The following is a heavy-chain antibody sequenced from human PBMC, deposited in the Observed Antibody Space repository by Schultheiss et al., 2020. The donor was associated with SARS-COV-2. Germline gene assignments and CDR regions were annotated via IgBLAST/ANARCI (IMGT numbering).Heavy chain of an antibody. J-gene: IGHJ6*03. CDR2: INPNSGGT. D-gene: IGHD2-2*01. CDR1: GYTFTGYY. Sequence: ASVKVSCKASGYTFTGYYVHWVRQAPGQGLEWMGWINPNSGGTNYAQKFQVRVTMTRDTSISTAYMELSRLRSDDTAVYYCATDRVEVRSATQRHHFYYMDAWGKGTTVTVSS. V-gene: IGHV1-2*02. CDR3: ATDRVEVRSATQRHHFYYMDA.